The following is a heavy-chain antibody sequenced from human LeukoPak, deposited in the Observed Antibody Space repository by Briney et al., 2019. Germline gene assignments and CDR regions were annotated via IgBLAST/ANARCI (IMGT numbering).Heavy chain of an antibody. CDR1: GFTVSSNY. D-gene: IGHD3-10*01. CDR3: ASGSGSYRTPYYYMDV. Sequence: GGSLRLSCAASGFTVSSNYMSWVREAPGKGLEWGSVIYSGGSTYYADSVKGRFTISRDNSKNTLYLQMNSLRGEDTAVYYCASGSGSYRTPYYYMDVWGTGTTVTVSS. J-gene: IGHJ6*03. V-gene: IGHV3-53*01. CDR2: IYSGGST.